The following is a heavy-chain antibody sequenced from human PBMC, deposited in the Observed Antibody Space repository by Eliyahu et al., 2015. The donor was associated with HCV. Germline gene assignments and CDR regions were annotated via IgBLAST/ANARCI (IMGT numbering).Heavy chain of an antibody. D-gene: IGHD3-10*01. V-gene: IGHV2-26*01. Sequence: QVTLKESGPVLVKPTETLTLTCTVSGFXINNXVGVSWIRQSPGKALEWLAHIFANDAKSYSTSLKTRLTVSRDTSKSQVVLTMTNMDPADTATYYCARVSTELLLWDWWYYLDVWGKGTTVTVSS. CDR2: IFANDAK. CDR3: ARVSTELLLWDWWYYLDV. CDR1: GFXINNXVG. J-gene: IGHJ6*03.